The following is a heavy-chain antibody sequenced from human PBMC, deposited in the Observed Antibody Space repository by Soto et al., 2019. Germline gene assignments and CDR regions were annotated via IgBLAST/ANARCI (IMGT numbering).Heavy chain of an antibody. Sequence: QVQLVESGGGVVQPGRSLRLSCEASGFTFSSSGMHWVRQAPGKGLEWVALISHDGNKKYYADSVQGRFTISRDNSKNTVYLQMNSLRAEDTAVYYCAKGCADGGDCFYIGHWGQGTLVPVSS. CDR2: ISHDGNKK. D-gene: IGHD2-21*02. CDR3: AKGCADGGDCFYIGH. J-gene: IGHJ4*02. CDR1: GFTFSSSG. V-gene: IGHV3-30*18.